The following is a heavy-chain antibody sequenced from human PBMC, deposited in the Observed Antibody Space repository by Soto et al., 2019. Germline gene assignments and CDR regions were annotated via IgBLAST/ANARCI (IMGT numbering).Heavy chain of an antibody. Sequence: TLSLTCTVSGGSISSGGYYWSWIRQHPGKGLEWIGYIYYSGSTYYNPSLKSRVTISVDTFKNQCFLKLGSVTAADTAVYYWARESPLLWFGELLPPLGYYMDVWGKGTTVTVSS. V-gene: IGHV4-31*03. CDR3: ARESPLLWFGELLPPLGYYMDV. CDR2: IYYSGST. D-gene: IGHD3-10*01. CDR1: GGSISSGGYY. J-gene: IGHJ6*03.